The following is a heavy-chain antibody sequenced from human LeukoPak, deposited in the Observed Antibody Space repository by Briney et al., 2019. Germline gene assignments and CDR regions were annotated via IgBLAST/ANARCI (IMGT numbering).Heavy chain of an antibody. V-gene: IGHV1-69*13. D-gene: IGHD3-3*01. CDR3: ARGTSAVYYDFWSGDNWFDP. CDR2: IIPIFGTA. J-gene: IGHJ5*02. Sequence: ASVKVSCKASGGTFSSYAISWVRQAPGQGLEWMGGIIPIFGTANYAQKFQGRVTITADESTSTAYMELSSLRSEDTAVYYCARGTSAVYYDFWSGDNWFDPWGQGTLVTVFS. CDR1: GGTFSSYA.